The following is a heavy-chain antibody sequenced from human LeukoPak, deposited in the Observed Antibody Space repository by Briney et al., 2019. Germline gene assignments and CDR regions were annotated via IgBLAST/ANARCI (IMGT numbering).Heavy chain of an antibody. J-gene: IGHJ5*02. V-gene: IGHV1-46*01. Sequence: ASVKVSCKASGYTSTSYYMHWVRQAPGQGLEWMGIINPSGGSTSYAQKFQGRVTMTRDTSTSTVYMELSSLRSEDTAVYYCARDPRIRDGYNLGWFDPWGQGTLVTVSS. CDR2: INPSGGST. CDR3: ARDPRIRDGYNLGWFDP. CDR1: GYTSTSYY. D-gene: IGHD5-24*01.